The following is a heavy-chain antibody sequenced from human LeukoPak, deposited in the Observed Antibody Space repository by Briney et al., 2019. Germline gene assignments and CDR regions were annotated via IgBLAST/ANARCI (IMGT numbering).Heavy chain of an antibody. CDR2: ISGNGYST. CDR1: GFTFSSYT. V-gene: IGHV3-23*01. J-gene: IGHJ4*02. CDR3: AKPPYGNSDYYPFDS. D-gene: IGHD3-22*01. Sequence: GGSLRLSCAASGFTFSSYTLSWVRQAPGKGLEWVSAISGNGYSTYYADSVKGRFTISRDNSKNTLYLQVNSLRAEDTAVYYCAKPPYGNSDYYPFDSWGQGTLVSVSS.